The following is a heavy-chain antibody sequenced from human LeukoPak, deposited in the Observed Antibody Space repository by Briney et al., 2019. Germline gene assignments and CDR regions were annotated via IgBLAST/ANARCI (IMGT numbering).Heavy chain of an antibody. CDR2: ISSSGSTI. J-gene: IGHJ4*02. D-gene: IGHD1-1*01. V-gene: IGHV3-48*04. CDR3: ARAASTGYNFDY. Sequence: GSLRLSCAASGFTLRSYSMSWVRQAPGKGLEWVSYISSSGSTIYYADSVKGRFTISRDNAKNSLYLQMNSLRAEDTAVYYCARAASTGYNFDYWGQGTLVTVSS. CDR1: GFTLRSYS.